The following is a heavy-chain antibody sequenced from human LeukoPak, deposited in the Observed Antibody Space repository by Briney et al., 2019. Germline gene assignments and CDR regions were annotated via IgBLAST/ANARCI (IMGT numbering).Heavy chain of an antibody. Sequence: GGSLRLSCAASGFTFSNYAVSWVRQAPGRGLEWVALISYDGNNRYYADSVKGRFTISRDNSKNTLYLHMNSLRGEDTAIYSCARAPYRSGWYYFDFWGQGTLVTVSS. CDR3: ARAPYRSGWYYFDF. V-gene: IGHV3-30-3*01. CDR1: GFTFSNYA. CDR2: ISYDGNNR. D-gene: IGHD6-19*01. J-gene: IGHJ4*02.